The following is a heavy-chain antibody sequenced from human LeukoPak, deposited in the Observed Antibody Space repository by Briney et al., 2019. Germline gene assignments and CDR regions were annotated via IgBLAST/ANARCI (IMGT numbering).Heavy chain of an antibody. V-gene: IGHV3-23*01. CDR1: GFTFSNYG. D-gene: IGHD3-10*01. Sequence: GGSLRLSCAASGFTFSNYGMSWVRQAPGKGLEWVSAISGGGGSTYYADSVKARFTISRDNSKNTLYLQMNSLRAEDTAVYYCAKGLGVHYYGSGNPGHWGQGTLVTVSS. J-gene: IGHJ4*02. CDR2: ISGGGGST. CDR3: AKGLGVHYYGSGNPGH.